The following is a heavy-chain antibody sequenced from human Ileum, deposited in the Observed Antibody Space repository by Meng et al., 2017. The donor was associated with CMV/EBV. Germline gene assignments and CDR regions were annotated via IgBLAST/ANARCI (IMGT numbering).Heavy chain of an antibody. D-gene: IGHD3-10*01. Sequence: LSCAASGFTFSTSWMSWVRQAPGKGLEWVANIKIDGSEKYYVDSVKGRFTISRDNAKNSVYLQMKSLRAEDTAVYYCARDPHFGALNFWGQGTLVTVSS. J-gene: IGHJ4*02. V-gene: IGHV3-7*01. CDR3: ARDPHFGALNF. CDR1: GFTFSTSW. CDR2: IKIDGSEK.